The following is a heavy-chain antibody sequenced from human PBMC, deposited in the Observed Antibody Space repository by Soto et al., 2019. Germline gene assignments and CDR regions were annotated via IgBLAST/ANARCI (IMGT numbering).Heavy chain of an antibody. CDR3: VRIRRGDGYSFGY. Sequence: EVQLVESGGVSVQPGGSLRLSCTASGFTLSNYWMHWVRQAPGKGLVWVSRINTDGSTTTYADSVKGRFTSSRDNAKNTLYLQMNSLRDEDMAVYYCVRIRRGDGYSFGYWRQGTLVTVSS. J-gene: IGHJ4*02. CDR1: GFTLSNYW. V-gene: IGHV3-74*01. D-gene: IGHD2-15*01. CDR2: INTDGSTT.